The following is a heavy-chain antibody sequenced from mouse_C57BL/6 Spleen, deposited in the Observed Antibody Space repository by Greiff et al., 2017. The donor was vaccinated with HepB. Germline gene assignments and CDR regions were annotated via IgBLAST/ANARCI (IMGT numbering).Heavy chain of an antibody. D-gene: IGHD2-4*01. CDR3: ARQGIYYDYAIDY. J-gene: IGHJ2*01. Sequence: EVQRVESGGGLVKPGGSLKLSCAASGFTFSSYAMSWVRQTPEKRLEWVATISDGGSYTYYPDNVKGRFTISRDNAKNNLYLQMSSLKSEDTAMYYCARQGIYYDYAIDYWGQGTTLTVSS. CDR1: GFTFSSYA. V-gene: IGHV5-4*01. CDR2: ISDGGSYT.